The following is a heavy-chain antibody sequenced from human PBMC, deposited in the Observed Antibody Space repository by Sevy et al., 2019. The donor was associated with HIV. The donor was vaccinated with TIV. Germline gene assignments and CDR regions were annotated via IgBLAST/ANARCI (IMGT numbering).Heavy chain of an antibody. Sequence: GGSLRLSCAASGFTFSSYGMHWVRQAPGKGLEWVAVISYDGSNKYYADSVKGRFTISRDNSKNTLYLQMNSLRAEDTAVYYCAKAWKVRMVRGVPFDYWGQGTLVTVSS. CDR2: ISYDGSNK. J-gene: IGHJ4*02. CDR3: AKAWKVRMVRGVPFDY. CDR1: GFTFSSYG. D-gene: IGHD3-10*01. V-gene: IGHV3-30*18.